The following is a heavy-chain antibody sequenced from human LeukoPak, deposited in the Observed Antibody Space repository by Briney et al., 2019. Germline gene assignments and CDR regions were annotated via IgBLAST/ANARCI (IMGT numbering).Heavy chain of an antibody. CDR2: INHSGST. J-gene: IGHJ6*03. CDR3: ARGQDYDFWSGYRNYYMDV. CDR1: GGSFSGYY. V-gene: IGHV4-34*01. Sequence: EASETLSLTCAVYGGSFSGYYWSWIRQPPGKGPEWIGEINHSGSTNYNPSLKSRVTISVDTSKNQFSLKLSSVTAADTAVYYCARGQDYDFWSGYRNYYMDVWGKGTTVTVSS. D-gene: IGHD3-3*01.